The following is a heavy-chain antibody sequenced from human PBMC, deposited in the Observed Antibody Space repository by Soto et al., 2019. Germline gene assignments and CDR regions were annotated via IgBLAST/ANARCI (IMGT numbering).Heavy chain of an antibody. V-gene: IGHV1-3*01. CDR1: GYTFTSYA. CDR3: ARDSGGMDV. Sequence: GASVKVSCKTSGYTFTSYALHWVRQAPGQRLEWMGWINAGNGNTKYSQKFQGRVIITRDTSASTAYMELRSLRSEDTAVYYCARDSGGMDVWGQGTTVTVS. CDR2: INAGNGNT. J-gene: IGHJ6*02.